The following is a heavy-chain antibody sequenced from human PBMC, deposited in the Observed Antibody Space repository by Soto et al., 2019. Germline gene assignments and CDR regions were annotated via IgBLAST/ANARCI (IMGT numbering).Heavy chain of an antibody. CDR2: INPNSGGT. Sequence: ASVKVSCKASGYTFTGYYMHWVRQAPGQGLEWMGWINPNSGGTNYAQKFQGRATMTRDTSISTAYMELSRLRSDDTAVYYCARGGYLSTFFGVVHGPWGQGTRVTVAS. CDR3: ARGGYLSTFFGVVHGP. D-gene: IGHD3-3*01. CDR1: GYTFTGYY. J-gene: IGHJ5*02. V-gene: IGHV1-2*02.